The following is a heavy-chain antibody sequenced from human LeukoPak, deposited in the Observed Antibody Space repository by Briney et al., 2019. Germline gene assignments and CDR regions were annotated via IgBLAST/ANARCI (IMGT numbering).Heavy chain of an antibody. CDR1: GRTFSTYA. J-gene: IGHJ6*03. CDR3: ARDPAERLRGASYYYYMDV. V-gene: IGHV1-69*13. Sequence: SVKVSCKASGRTFSTYAISWVRQAPGQALEWMGGIIPMFGTADYAQKFQGRVTIIADESTSTVYMELSSPRSGDTAVYYCARDPAERLRGASYYYYMDVWGKGTTVTVSS. D-gene: IGHD1-1*01. CDR2: IIPMFGTA.